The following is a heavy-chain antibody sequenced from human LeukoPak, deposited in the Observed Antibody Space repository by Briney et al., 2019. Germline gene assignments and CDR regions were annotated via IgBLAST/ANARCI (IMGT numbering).Heavy chain of an antibody. Sequence: SVTVSCTASGGTFSSYAISWVRQAPGQGLEWMGGIIPIFGTANYAQKFQGRVTITADESTSTAYMELSSLRSEDTAVYYCARAYSGYRAPDAFDIWGQGTMVTVSS. CDR1: GGTFSSYA. CDR2: IIPIFGTA. J-gene: IGHJ3*02. V-gene: IGHV1-69*13. CDR3: ARAYSGYRAPDAFDI. D-gene: IGHD5-12*01.